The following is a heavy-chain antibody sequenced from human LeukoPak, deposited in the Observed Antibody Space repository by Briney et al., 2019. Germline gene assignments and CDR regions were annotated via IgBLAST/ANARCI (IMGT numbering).Heavy chain of an antibody. V-gene: IGHV1-18*04. J-gene: IGHJ4*02. CDR2: ISTYKGSK. D-gene: IGHD5-18*01. Sequence: GASVKVSCKASGYTFTTYGISWLRQPPGQGFEWVGWISTYKGSKEYAQKFQGRVTLTTDTSTSTAYMELRGLTSDDSDVYYCAREWADTALVIADYWGQGTLVTVSS. CDR1: GYTFTTYG. CDR3: AREWADTALVIADY.